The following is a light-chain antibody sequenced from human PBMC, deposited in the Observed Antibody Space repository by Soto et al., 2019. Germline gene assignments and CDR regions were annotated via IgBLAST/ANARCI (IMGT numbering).Light chain of an antibody. CDR2: EGT. CDR1: NTDVGSYKL. J-gene: IGLJ3*02. Sequence: QSALPQPASVSESPGQSITISCTGTNTDVGSYKLVSWFQHHLGKAPKLIIYEGTKRPSGVSNRFSASQSGNTASLTIAGLQAEDEADYYCYSYAGTTTWVFGGGTKLAVL. CDR3: YSYAGTTTWV. V-gene: IGLV2-23*01.